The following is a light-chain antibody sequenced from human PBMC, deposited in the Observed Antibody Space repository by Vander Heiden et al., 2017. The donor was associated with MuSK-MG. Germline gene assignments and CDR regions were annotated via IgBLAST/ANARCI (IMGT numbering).Light chain of an antibody. CDR3: QQYYTTPWT. CDR1: QSVYSGSQTTNH. J-gene: IGKJ1*01. V-gene: IGKV4-1*01. Sequence: DIVLTQFHDSFPVSLGRRAPFNCNSSQSVYSGSQTTNHIAWYQQRPGQPPKLLIYWTSARESGDPDRFSGSGSGTDFTLTISSLQTEDVAVYYCQQYYTTPWTFGQGTKVEIK. CDR2: WTS.